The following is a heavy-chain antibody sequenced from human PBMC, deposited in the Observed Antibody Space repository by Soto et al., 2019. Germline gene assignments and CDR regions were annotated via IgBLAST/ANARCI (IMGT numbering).Heavy chain of an antibody. CDR3: ARALSSGWNSDY. Sequence: ASVKVSCKASGYTFTSYAMHWVRQAPGQRLEWMGWINPNSGNTGYAQKFQGRVTMTRNTSISTAYMELSSQRSEDTAVYYCARALSSGWNSDYWGQGTLVTVSS. CDR2: INPNSGNT. J-gene: IGHJ4*02. V-gene: IGHV1-8*02. D-gene: IGHD6-19*01. CDR1: GYTFTSYA.